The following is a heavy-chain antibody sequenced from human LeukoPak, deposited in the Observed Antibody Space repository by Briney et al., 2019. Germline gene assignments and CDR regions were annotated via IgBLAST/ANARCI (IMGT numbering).Heavy chain of an antibody. CDR2: INPNSGGT. CDR1: GYTFTGYY. Sequence: GASVKVSCKASGYTFTGYYMHWVRQAPGQGLEWMGWINPNSGGTNYAQKFQGRVTMTRDTSISTAYMELSRLRSDDTAVYYCARDTYYYGSGISYYYYYYMDVWGKGTTVTISS. V-gene: IGHV1-2*02. CDR3: ARDTYYYGSGISYYYYYYMDV. J-gene: IGHJ6*03. D-gene: IGHD3-10*01.